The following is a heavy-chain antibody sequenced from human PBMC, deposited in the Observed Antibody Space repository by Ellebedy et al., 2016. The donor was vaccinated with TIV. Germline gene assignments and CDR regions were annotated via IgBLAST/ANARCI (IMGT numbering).Heavy chain of an antibody. Sequence: GGSLRPSXAASESTFSYYSMNWVRQAAGKGLEWISYIVGTGTTTYYADSVKGRFTISRDNSKNSLFLQMNRLRDDDTAVYYCARRGNYVGDAFDIWGQGTMVIVSS. D-gene: IGHD3-16*01. CDR1: ESTFSYYS. J-gene: IGHJ3*02. CDR2: IVGTGTTT. V-gene: IGHV3-48*02. CDR3: ARRGNYVGDAFDI.